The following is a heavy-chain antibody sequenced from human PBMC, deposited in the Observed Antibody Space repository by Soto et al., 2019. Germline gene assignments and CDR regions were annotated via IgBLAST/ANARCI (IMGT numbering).Heavy chain of an antibody. CDR3: ARDKPPTTVESRGNRMDV. CDR1: GFTFSNYG. CDR2: IWYDGINK. Sequence: LRLSCAASGFTFSNYGMHWVRQGPGKGLEWVAFIWYDGINKYYADAVKGRFTISRDNSKNTLYLQMNSLRVEDTAVYYCARDKPPTTVESRGNRMDVWGQGTPVTVSS. V-gene: IGHV3-33*01. D-gene: IGHD4-17*01. J-gene: IGHJ6*02.